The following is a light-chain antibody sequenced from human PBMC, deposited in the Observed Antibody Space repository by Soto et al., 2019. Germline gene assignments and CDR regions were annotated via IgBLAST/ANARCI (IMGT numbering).Light chain of an antibody. J-gene: IGKJ2*01. CDR3: QQSYSTLLMYT. V-gene: IGKV1-39*01. CDR1: QSISSY. CDR2: AAS. Sequence: DIQMTQSPSSLSASVGDRVTITCRASQSISSYLNWYQQKPGKAPKLLIYAASSLQSGVPSRFSGSGSGTDFTLTISSLQPEDFETYYCQQSYSTLLMYTFGQGTKLEIK.